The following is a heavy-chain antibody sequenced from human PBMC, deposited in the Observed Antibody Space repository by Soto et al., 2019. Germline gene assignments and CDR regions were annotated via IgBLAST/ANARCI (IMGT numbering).Heavy chain of an antibody. CDR2: IYWDDDK. Sequence: SGPTLVNPTQTLTLTCTFSGFSLSTSGVGVGWIRQPPGKALEWLALIYWDDDKRYSPSLKGRLTITKDTSKNQVVLTMTNMDPVDTATYYCAHSEQLSLDYWGQGTLVTVSS. D-gene: IGHD6-6*01. CDR3: AHSEQLSLDY. V-gene: IGHV2-5*02. J-gene: IGHJ4*02. CDR1: GFSLSTSGVG.